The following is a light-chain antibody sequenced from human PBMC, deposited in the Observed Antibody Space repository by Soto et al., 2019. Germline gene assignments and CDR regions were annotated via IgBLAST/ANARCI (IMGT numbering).Light chain of an antibody. CDR2: DAS. CDR1: QDISNY. J-gene: IGKJ5*01. Sequence: DIQMTQSRSSLSGSVGVRVRITCQASQDISNYLSLYQHKAGKAPKLLIYDASESEKGVPGRFSVSGSGTDGTLTIISLQPEDVVTYYGRQYASLPITIDQGTRLEIK. V-gene: IGKV1-33*01. CDR3: RQYASLPIT.